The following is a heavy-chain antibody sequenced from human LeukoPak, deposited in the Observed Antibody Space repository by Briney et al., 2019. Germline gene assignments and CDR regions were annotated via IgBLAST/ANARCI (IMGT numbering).Heavy chain of an antibody. J-gene: IGHJ5*02. CDR2: IDKKDKGYATAT. Sequence: GGSLKLSCAASXFTFSGSAIHWVRQASGKGLEWVGQIDKKDKGYATATAYAASVKGRFTISRDDSINTAYLQMKSLKTEDTALYYCTRDSGTYNWFDPWGQGTLVTVSS. CDR1: XFTFSGSA. V-gene: IGHV3-73*01. D-gene: IGHD1-26*01. CDR3: TRDSGTYNWFDP.